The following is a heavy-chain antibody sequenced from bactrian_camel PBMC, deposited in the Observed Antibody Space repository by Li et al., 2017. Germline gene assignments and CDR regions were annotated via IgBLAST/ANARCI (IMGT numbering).Heavy chain of an antibody. CDR3: VSARVAGRSWYGFGY. CDR2: IYSDGSNT. CDR1: GFRFSSYA. D-gene: IGHD6*01. V-gene: IGHV3S7*01. J-gene: IGHJ6*01. Sequence: HVQLVESGGGLVQPGGSLRLSCASSGFRFSSYAMSWVRQAPGKGLEWVSSIYSDGSNTYYADSVKGRFTISRDNAKNTLYLQMNSLKSEDTALYYCVSARVAGRSWYGFGYWGQGTQVTVS.